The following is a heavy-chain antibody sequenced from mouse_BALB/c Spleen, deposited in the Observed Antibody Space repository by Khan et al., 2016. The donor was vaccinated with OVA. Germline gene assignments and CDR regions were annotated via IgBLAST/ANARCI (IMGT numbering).Heavy chain of an antibody. V-gene: IGHV3-2*02. Sequence: EVQLQESGPGLVKPSQPLSLSCTVTGYSITSAYAWNWLRQFPGNNLGWLGYINYNGNTSSNPSLTSRISLTRSTSPNQFFIQLTSLTTEDTATYDCARDDYGSSYFDYWGQGTTLTVSS. J-gene: IGHJ2*01. CDR2: INYNGNT. D-gene: IGHD1-1*01. CDR3: ARDDYGSSYFDY. CDR1: GYSITSAYA.